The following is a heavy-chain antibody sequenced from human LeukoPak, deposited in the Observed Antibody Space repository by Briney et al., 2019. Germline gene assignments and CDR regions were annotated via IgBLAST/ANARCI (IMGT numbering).Heavy chain of an antibody. Sequence: PGRSLRLSCADSGFTFNISTMHWVRQAPGKGLEWVAVISFDGINKYHADSVKGRFTISRDNSKNTLYLQMNSLTGEDTAVYYCARDRFYHMDVWGQGTTVTVSS. J-gene: IGHJ6*02. V-gene: IGHV3-30-3*01. CDR3: ARDRFYHMDV. CDR2: ISFDGINK. CDR1: GFTFNIST. D-gene: IGHD2-2*01.